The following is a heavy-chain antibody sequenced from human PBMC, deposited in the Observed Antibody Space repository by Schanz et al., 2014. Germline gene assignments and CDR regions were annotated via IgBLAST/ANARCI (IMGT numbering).Heavy chain of an antibody. J-gene: IGHJ4*02. D-gene: IGHD4-17*01. CDR3: ARRIWDGDYYYFDY. CDR2: IYYRGNT. Sequence: QVQLQESGPGLVKPSETLSLTCTVSGGSISSYYWSWIRQPPGKGLEWIGFIYYRGNTNYNPSLRSRVTMSVDPSKNHFSLNLSSVPAADTAVYYCARRIWDGDYYYFDYWGQGTLVTVSS. V-gene: IGHV4-59*08. CDR1: GGSISSYY.